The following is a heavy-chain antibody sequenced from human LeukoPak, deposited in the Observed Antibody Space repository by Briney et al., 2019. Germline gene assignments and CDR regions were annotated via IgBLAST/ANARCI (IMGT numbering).Heavy chain of an antibody. CDR3: ARDFWSGSVGFDP. J-gene: IGHJ5*02. CDR2: IYSSGST. Sequence: SETLSLTCTVSGAAISTYFWSWVRQSPGKGLEWIGYIYSSGSTKYNPSLKSRGTISVDASKNQFALTLRSLTAADTAVYYCARDFWSGSVGFDPWGQGTLVTVSS. V-gene: IGHV4-59*01. CDR1: GAAISTYF. D-gene: IGHD3-3*01.